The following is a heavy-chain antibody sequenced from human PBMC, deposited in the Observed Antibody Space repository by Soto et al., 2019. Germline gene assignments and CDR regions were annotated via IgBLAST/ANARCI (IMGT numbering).Heavy chain of an antibody. CDR2: IYDTAGA. CDR3: ARASSSSSAADH. D-gene: IGHD6-6*01. CDR1: GESISSGGYY. J-gene: IGHJ4*02. V-gene: IGHV4-31*03. Sequence: QVQLQESGPGLVKASQTLSLICNVSGESISSGGYYWSWIRHHPGKGLEWIGYIYDTAGAYYNPSLKSRVTISMDTSKNHFAMKLSSVTAADTAVYYCARASSSSSAADHWGQGTLITVSS.